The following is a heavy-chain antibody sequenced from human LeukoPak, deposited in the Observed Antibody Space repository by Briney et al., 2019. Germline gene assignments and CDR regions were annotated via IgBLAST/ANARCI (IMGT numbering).Heavy chain of an antibody. J-gene: IGHJ6*03. CDR1: GFTFDDYA. V-gene: IGHV3-20*04. CDR3: ARGSVQLWLRDTYYYMDV. D-gene: IGHD5-18*01. Sequence: GESLRLSCAASGFTFDDYAMNWVRQVPGRGLEWVSGINWNGRITEYADSVKDRFTISRQNTKNSLYLYMNNLGGEDTALYFCARGSVQLWLRDTYYYMDVWGKGATVTVSS. CDR2: INWNGRIT.